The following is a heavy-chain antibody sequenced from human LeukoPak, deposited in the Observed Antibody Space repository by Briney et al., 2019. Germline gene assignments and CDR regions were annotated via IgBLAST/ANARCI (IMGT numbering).Heavy chain of an antibody. Sequence: GGSLRLSCAASGFTFDDYGMSWVRQAPGKGLEWVSGINWNGGSTGYADSVKGRFTISRDNAKNSLYLQMNSLRAEDTALYYCARGGAHCSGGSCYSENYHMDVWGKGTTVTVSS. J-gene: IGHJ6*03. V-gene: IGHV3-20*04. CDR2: INWNGGST. CDR1: GFTFDDYG. CDR3: ARGGAHCSGGSCYSENYHMDV. D-gene: IGHD2-15*01.